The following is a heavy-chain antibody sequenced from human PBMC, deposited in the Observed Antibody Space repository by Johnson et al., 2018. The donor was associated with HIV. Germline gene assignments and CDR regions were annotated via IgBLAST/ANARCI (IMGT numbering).Heavy chain of an antibody. V-gene: IGHV3-9*01. D-gene: IGHD3-16*01. CDR1: GFSFDDYA. CDR2: IGWNGLTI. Sequence: VQLVESGGGLVQPGGSLRLSCAASGFSFDDYAMPWVRQVPGKGLEWVAGIGWNGLTIGYVDSVQGRFTISRNAATKSLYLRMDSLRTEDTAFYYCVKDRNYGSYLLFFDVWGQGTMVTVSS. CDR3: VKDRNYGSYLLFFDV. J-gene: IGHJ3*01.